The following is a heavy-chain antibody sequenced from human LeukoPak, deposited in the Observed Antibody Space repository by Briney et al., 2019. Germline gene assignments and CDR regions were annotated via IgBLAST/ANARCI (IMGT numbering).Heavy chain of an antibody. J-gene: IGHJ4*02. D-gene: IGHD3-9*01. V-gene: IGHV1-46*01. CDR2: INPSGGST. CDR3: ARCGEPSYDILTGYSRFDY. CDR1: GYTFTSYY. Sequence: ASVKVSCKASGYTFTSYYMHWVRQAPGQGLEWMGIINPSGGSTSYAQKFQGRLTMTRDTSTSTVYMELSSLRSEDTAVYYCARCGEPSYDILTGYSRFDYWGQGTLVTVSS.